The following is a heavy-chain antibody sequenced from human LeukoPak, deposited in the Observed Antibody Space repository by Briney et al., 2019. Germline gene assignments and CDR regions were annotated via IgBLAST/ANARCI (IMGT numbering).Heavy chain of an antibody. Sequence: GGSLRLSCAASEFTFSSYWMSWVRQVPGKGLEWLANIKQDGSERYYVNSVKGRFTITRDNAKNSLYLQMNSLRVEDTAVYYCARWGTYSSSWLGTFDIWGQGTMVTVSS. V-gene: IGHV3-7*05. CDR1: EFTFSSYW. J-gene: IGHJ3*02. D-gene: IGHD6-13*01. CDR3: ARWGTYSSSWLGTFDI. CDR2: IKQDGSER.